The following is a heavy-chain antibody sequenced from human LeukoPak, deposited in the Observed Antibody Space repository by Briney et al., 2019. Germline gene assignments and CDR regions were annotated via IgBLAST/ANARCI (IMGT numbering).Heavy chain of an antibody. CDR2: ISSSSSYI. J-gene: IGHJ5*02. D-gene: IGHD3-22*01. CDR3: ARDGGVNYYDSSGYYYKAQNWFDP. CDR1: GFTFSSYA. Sequence: GGSLRLSCAASGFTFSSYAMHWVRQAPGKGLEWVSSISSSSSYIYYADSVKGRFTISRDNAKNALYLQMNSLRAEDTAVYYCARDGGVNYYDSSGYYYKAQNWFDPWGQGTLVTVSP. V-gene: IGHV3-21*01.